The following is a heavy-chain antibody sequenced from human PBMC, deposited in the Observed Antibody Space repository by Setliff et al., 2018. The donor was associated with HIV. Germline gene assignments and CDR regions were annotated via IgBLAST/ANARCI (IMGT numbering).Heavy chain of an antibody. D-gene: IGHD1-26*01. CDR3: ARPVGGTGFDP. Sequence: ASVKVSCKASGYTFSTYAIHWVRQAPGQRLGWMGWINAGSGNTKYSQRFQGRVTITRDTSASTAYLELSSLRSEDTAVYYCARPVGGTGFDPWGQGTLVTVSS. V-gene: IGHV1-3*01. J-gene: IGHJ5*02. CDR1: GYTFSTYA. CDR2: INAGSGNT.